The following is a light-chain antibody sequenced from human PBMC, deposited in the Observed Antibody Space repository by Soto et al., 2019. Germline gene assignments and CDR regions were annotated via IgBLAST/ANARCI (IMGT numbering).Light chain of an antibody. V-gene: IGKV1-5*01. Sequence: DIQMTQSPSTLSASVGDRATITCRASQSISSWLAWYQQKPGKAPKLLIYDASSLERGVPSRFSGSGSGTEFTLTISSLQTDDFATYYCQQYNSYTPWTFGQGTKVEIK. CDR2: DAS. J-gene: IGKJ1*01. CDR1: QSISSW. CDR3: QQYNSYTPWT.